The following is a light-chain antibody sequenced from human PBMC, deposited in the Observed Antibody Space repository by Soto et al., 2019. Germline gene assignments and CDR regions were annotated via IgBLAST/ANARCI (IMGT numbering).Light chain of an antibody. V-gene: IGLV1-51*02. CDR3: GTWDSSLTTFV. CDR2: ENY. CDR1: SSDIGRNY. J-gene: IGLJ1*01. Sequence: QSVLTQPASVSAAPGQKVTISCSGSSSDIGRNYVSWYKHLPRTAHKLLIYENYKRPSGIPDRFSGSKSGTSATLGITGLQTGDEADYYCGTWDSSLTTFVFGTGTKVTVL.